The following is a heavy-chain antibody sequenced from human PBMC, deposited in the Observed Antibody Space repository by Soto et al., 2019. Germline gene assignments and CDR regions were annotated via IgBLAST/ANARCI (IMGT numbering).Heavy chain of an antibody. CDR2: ISPYNGKT. D-gene: IGHD2-15*01. CDR3: AKARSSGNCCDAFEI. J-gene: IGHJ3*02. Sequence: QAQLVQSGPEVKKHGASVSISCKDSGYKFTSYGSIWVRQAPGHGLEWVGWISPYNGKTEYAQNFRGRVTLTTDTSTSTAYMDLSRLRSDDTAVYYCAKARSSGNCCDAFEIWCQGTTVIVSS. CDR1: GYKFTSYG. V-gene: IGHV1-18*01.